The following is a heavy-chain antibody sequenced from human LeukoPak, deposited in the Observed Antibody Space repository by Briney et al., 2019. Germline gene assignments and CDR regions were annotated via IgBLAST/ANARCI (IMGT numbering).Heavy chain of an antibody. CDR2: ISGSGGST. CDR1: GFTFSSYA. J-gene: IGHJ4*02. Sequence: GGSLRLSCAASGFTFSSYAMSWVRQAPGKGLEWVSAISGSGGSTYYADSVKGRFTISRDNSKNTLYLQMNSLRAVDTAVYYCAKVYVNRVAPYFDYWGQGTLVTVSS. V-gene: IGHV3-23*01. D-gene: IGHD5-12*01. CDR3: AKVYVNRVAPYFDY.